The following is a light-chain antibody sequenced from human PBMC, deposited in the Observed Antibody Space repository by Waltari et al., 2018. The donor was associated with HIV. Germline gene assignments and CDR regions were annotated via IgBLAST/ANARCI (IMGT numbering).Light chain of an antibody. CDR3: SSYTSSSTLV. CDR1: SSDVGGYNY. CDR2: EVS. Sequence: QSALTQPASVSGSPGQSITISCTGTSSDVGGYNYVSWYQQHPGKAPKLMIYEVSNRPSWVSNRFSCSMSGNTASLTISGLQAEDEADYYCSSYTSSSTLVFGGGTKLTVL. V-gene: IGLV2-14*01. J-gene: IGLJ2*01.